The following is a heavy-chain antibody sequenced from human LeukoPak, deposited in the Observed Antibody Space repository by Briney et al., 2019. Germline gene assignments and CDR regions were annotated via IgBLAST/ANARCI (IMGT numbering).Heavy chain of an antibody. CDR1: GFTFTSDA. V-gene: IGHV3-30*18. CDR3: AKDGAFCGGGCLGPDS. D-gene: IGHD2-21*02. Sequence: PGGSLRLSCAASGFTFTSDAMHWVRQAPGKGLEWVTLISHDGTNEYYIDPVKGRFTISRDNSKNMLYLQMNSLRPEDTAVYYCAKDGAFCGGGCLGPDSWGQGTLVTVSS. J-gene: IGHJ4*02. CDR2: ISHDGTNE.